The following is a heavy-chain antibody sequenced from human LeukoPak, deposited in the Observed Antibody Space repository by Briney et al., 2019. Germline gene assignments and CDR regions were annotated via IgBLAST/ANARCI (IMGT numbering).Heavy chain of an antibody. Sequence: ASETLSLTCAVYGASYNAYYWSWIRQPPGKGQEWIGDIDHRGTATYNPSLKSRLTISADASKNQFSLKLNSVTDADTAVYYCAVGITILGVAASFDSWGQGSLVIVSS. D-gene: IGHD3-3*01. CDR3: AVGITILGVAASFDS. CDR1: GASYNAYY. J-gene: IGHJ4*02. V-gene: IGHV4-34*01. CDR2: IDHRGTA.